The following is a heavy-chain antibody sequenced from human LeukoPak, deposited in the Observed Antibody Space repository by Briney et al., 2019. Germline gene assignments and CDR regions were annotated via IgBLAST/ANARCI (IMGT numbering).Heavy chain of an antibody. D-gene: IGHD1-26*01. J-gene: IGHJ4*02. CDR3: AKGRVASGSYFDY. CDR2: ISYDRSDE. V-gene: IGHV3-30*18. CDR1: GFTFSNYG. Sequence: GGSLRLSCAASGFTFSNYGMHWVRQAPGKGLEWVASISYDRSDEYNADSVKGRFTISRDNSKNTVYLQMNSLRVEDTAVYYCAKGRVASGSYFDYWGQGTLVTVSS.